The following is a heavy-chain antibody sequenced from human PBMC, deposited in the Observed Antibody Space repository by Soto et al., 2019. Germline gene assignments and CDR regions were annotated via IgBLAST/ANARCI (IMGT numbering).Heavy chain of an antibody. CDR2: IYYSGST. D-gene: IGHD3-9*01. Sequence: TRTVCGESVWVTGDDGGWIRQPPGKGLECSGSIYYSGSTYYNPSLKGRVTISVDTSKNQFSLKLSSVTAACTVAYYCANLVFSTNFDISGQ. CDR1: GESVWVTGDD. CDR3: ANLVFSTNFDI. J-gene: IGHJ3*02. V-gene: IGHV4-39*01.